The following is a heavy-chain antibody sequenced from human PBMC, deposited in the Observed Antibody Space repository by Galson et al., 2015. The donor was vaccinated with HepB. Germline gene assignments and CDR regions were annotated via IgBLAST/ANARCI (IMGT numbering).Heavy chain of an antibody. CDR2: IRSKAYGGTT. CDR3: TRVPPLGYYDSSGTNWFDP. CDR1: GFTFGDYA. J-gene: IGHJ5*02. D-gene: IGHD3-22*01. V-gene: IGHV3-49*03. Sequence: SLRLSCAASGFTFGDYAMSWFRQAPGKGLEWVGFIRSKAYGGTTEYAASVKGRFTISRDDSKSIAYLQMNSLKTEDTAVYYCTRVPPLGYYDSSGTNWFDPWGQGTLVTVSS.